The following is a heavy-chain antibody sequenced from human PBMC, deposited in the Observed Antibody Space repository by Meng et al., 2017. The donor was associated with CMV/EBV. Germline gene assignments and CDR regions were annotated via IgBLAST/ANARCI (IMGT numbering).Heavy chain of an antibody. V-gene: IGHV3-48*04. CDR1: GVTFSSYW. Sequence: GESLKISCTVSGVTFSSYWMHWVRQAPGKGLEWVSYISSSGSTIYYADSVKGRFTISRDNAKNSLYLQMNSLRAEDTAVYYCARQGIAVSPDGPFDYWGQGTLVTVSS. D-gene: IGHD6-19*01. CDR3: ARQGIAVSPDGPFDY. J-gene: IGHJ4*02. CDR2: ISSSGSTI.